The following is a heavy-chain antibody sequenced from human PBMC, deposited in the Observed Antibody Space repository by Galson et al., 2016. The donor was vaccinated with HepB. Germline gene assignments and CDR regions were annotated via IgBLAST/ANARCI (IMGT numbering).Heavy chain of an antibody. CDR1: GFTFTNYA. Sequence: SLRLSCAASGFTFTNYAMSWVRQAPGKGLEWVSGISGSGGNANYADSVKGRFTIPRDNSKNMLFLQMGSLRPDDTAVYYCAKRNEYCPPVGCSVAYWGQGTLVSVSS. CDR2: ISGSGGNA. V-gene: IGHV3-23*01. D-gene: IGHD2/OR15-2a*01. CDR3: AKRNEYCPPVGCSVAY. J-gene: IGHJ4*02.